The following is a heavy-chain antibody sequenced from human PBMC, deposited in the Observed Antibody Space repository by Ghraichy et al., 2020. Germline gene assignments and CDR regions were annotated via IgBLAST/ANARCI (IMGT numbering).Heavy chain of an antibody. V-gene: IGHV3-23*01. CDR2: INNSGGNT. CDR3: AKDRMRPYIVTPIRSEGPADY. J-gene: IGHJ4*02. Sequence: GGSLRLSCAASGFTFSTYAMSWVRQAPGKGLQWVAGINNSGGNTNYADSVKGRFTISRDNSKSTLYLQMNSLRAEDTAVYYCAKDRMRPYIVTPIRSEGPADYWGQGTLVTVSS. CDR1: GFTFSTYA. D-gene: IGHD5-12*01.